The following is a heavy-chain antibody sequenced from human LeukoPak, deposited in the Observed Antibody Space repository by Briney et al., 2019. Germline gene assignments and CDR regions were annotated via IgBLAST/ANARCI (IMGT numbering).Heavy chain of an antibody. Sequence: GASVKVSCKASGYTFTGYYMHWVRQAPGQGLEWMGWINPNSGGTNYAQKFQGWVTMTRDTSISTAYMELSSLRSEDTAVYYCAREAVSSWPRTGFDPWGQGTLVTVSS. CDR3: AREAVSSWPRTGFDP. J-gene: IGHJ5*02. CDR1: GYTFTGYY. D-gene: IGHD6-13*01. CDR2: INPNSGGT. V-gene: IGHV1-2*04.